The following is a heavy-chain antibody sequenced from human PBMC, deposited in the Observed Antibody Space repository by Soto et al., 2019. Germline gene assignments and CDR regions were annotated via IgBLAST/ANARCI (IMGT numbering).Heavy chain of an antibody. CDR2: IYYSGST. CDR3: ARNRIAAPKNWFDP. D-gene: IGHD6-6*01. Sequence: SETLCITCTFSVGSISSYYWSWIRQPPGKGLEWIGYIYYSGSTNYNPSLKSRVTISVDTSKNQFSLKLSSVTAADTAVYYSARNRIAAPKNWFDPWGKGTPVTVSS. V-gene: IGHV4-59*01. CDR1: VGSISSYY. J-gene: IGHJ5*02.